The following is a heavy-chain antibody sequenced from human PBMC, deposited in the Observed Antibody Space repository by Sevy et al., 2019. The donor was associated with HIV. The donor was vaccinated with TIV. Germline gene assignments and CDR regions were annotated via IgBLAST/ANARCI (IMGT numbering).Heavy chain of an antibody. D-gene: IGHD6-13*01. CDR1: GGTFSSYA. V-gene: IGHV1-69*13. CDR2: IIPIFGTA. J-gene: IGHJ6*03. CDR3: ARGEGSSSWPFYYYYYMDV. Sequence: ASVKVSCKASGGTFSSYAISWVRQAPGQGLEWMGGIIPIFGTANYAQKFQGRVTITADESTGTAYMEVRSLRSEDTAVYYCARGEGSSSWPFYYYYYMDVWGKGTTVTVSS.